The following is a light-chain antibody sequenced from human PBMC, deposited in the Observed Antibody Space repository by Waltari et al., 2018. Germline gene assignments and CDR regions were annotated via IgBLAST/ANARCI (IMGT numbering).Light chain of an antibody. CDR1: SSDIGRYTY. Sequence: QSALTQPASVSGSPGQSITISCTGSSSDIGRYTYVSWYQQHPDKAPKLIIYDVSERRSGVPNRFSASKSGDTASLTISGLQAEDEADYYYSSYTSSNTWVFGGGTKVTVL. V-gene: IGLV2-14*01. J-gene: IGLJ3*02. CDR3: SSYTSSNTWV. CDR2: DVS.